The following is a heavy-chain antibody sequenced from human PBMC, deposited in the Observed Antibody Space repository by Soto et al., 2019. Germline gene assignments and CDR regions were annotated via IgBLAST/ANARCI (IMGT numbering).Heavy chain of an antibody. CDR2: IWYDGSNK. D-gene: IGHD3-9*01. CDR1: GFTFSSYG. V-gene: IGHV3-33*01. CDR3: ARDYDILTGYPPRFDY. Sequence: GGSLRLSCAASGFTFSSYGMHWVRQAPGKGLEWVAVIWYDGSNKYYADSVKGRFTISRDNSKNTLYLQMNSLRAEDTAVYYCARDYDILTGYPPRFDYWGQGTLVTVSS. J-gene: IGHJ4*02.